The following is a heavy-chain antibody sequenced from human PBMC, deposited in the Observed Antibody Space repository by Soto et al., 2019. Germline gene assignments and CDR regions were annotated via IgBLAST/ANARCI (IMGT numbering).Heavy chain of an antibody. V-gene: IGHV3-15*01. CDR1: GFTFSNAW. D-gene: IGHD6-19*01. CDR3: PTSGSGWDYFDY. CDR2: IKRKSDGGTT. Sequence: LRLSFAGSGFTFSNAWMSWVRQAPGKGLEWVGRIKRKSDGGTTDYAAPVKGRFTISRDDSRNTVYLQMNSLKTEDTAVYYCPTSGSGWDYFDYWGQGSLVTVSS. J-gene: IGHJ4*02.